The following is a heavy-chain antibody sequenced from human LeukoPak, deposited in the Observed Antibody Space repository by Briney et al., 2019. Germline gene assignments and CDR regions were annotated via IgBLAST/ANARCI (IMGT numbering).Heavy chain of an antibody. Sequence: SQTLSLTCTVSGGSISSGSYSWSWIRRPAGKGLEWIGRIYTSGSTNYNPSLESRVTISVDTSKNQFSLKLSSVTAADTAVYYCARWYYDGSGYNDYWGQGTLVTVSS. J-gene: IGHJ4*02. D-gene: IGHD3-22*01. CDR2: IYTSGST. CDR3: ARWYYDGSGYNDY. CDR1: GGSISSGSYS. V-gene: IGHV4-61*02.